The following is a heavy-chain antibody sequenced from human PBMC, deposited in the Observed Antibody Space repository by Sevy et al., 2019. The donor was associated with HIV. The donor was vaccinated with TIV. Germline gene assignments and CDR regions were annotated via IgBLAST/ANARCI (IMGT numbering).Heavy chain of an antibody. Sequence: GGSLRLSCAASGFTLSNFEMNWVRQAPGKGLEWVSYITSSGSTIYYADSVQGRFTISRDNAKNSLFLQMNSLRVEDTAVYYCARATYYYDSSGPYYFDYWGQGTLVTVSS. D-gene: IGHD3-22*01. V-gene: IGHV3-48*03. CDR1: GFTLSNFE. CDR3: ARATYYYDSSGPYYFDY. CDR2: ITSSGSTI. J-gene: IGHJ4*02.